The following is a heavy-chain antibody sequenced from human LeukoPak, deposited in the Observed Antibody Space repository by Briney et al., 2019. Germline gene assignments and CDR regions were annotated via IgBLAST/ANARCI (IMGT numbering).Heavy chain of an antibody. V-gene: IGHV4-39*01. Sequence: SETLSLTCTVSGGSISSSSYYWGWIRQPPGKGLEWIGSIYYSGSTYYNPSLKSRVTISVDTSKNQFSLKLSSVTAADTAVYYCARQTLYYDSLDAFDIWGQGTMVTVSS. J-gene: IGHJ3*02. CDR1: GGSISSSSYY. D-gene: IGHD3-3*01. CDR2: IYYSGST. CDR3: ARQTLYYDSLDAFDI.